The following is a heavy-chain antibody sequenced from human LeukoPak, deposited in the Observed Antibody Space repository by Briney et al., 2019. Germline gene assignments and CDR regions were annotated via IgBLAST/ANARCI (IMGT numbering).Heavy chain of an antibody. D-gene: IGHD4-17*01. J-gene: IGHJ4*02. CDR3: ARVPDYGDYPSSDY. CDR1: GFAFSSYS. Sequence: PGGSLRLSCAASGFAFSSYSMNWVRQAPGKGLEWVSSISSSSSSYIYYADSVKGRFTISRDNAKNSLYLQMNSLRAEDTAVYYCARVPDYGDYPSSDYWGQGTLVTVSS. CDR2: ISSSSSSYI. V-gene: IGHV3-21*01.